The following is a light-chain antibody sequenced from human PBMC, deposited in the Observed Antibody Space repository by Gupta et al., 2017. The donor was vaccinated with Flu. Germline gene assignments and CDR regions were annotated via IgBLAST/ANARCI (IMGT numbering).Light chain of an antibody. CDR2: EVG. J-gene: IGLJ2*01. CDR3: SSYASSNNVL. Sequence: QSALTQPPSASGSPGQSVTISCTGTSSDVGNYKYVSWYQQHPGKAPKLMIYEVGKRPSGVSARFSASKSDNTASLTVSGLQAADEADYYCSSYASSNNVLFGGGTNLTVL. CDR1: SSDVGNYKY. V-gene: IGLV2-8*01.